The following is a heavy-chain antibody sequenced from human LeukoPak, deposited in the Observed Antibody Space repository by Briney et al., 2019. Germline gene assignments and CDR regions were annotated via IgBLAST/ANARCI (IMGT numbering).Heavy chain of an antibody. Sequence: GASVKASCKVSRYTLTELSMHWVRQAPGKGLEWMGGFDPEDGETIYAQKFQGRVTMTEDTSTDTAYMELSSLRSEDTAVYYCATDISIAAAGTAFDYWGQGTLVTVSS. CDR1: RYTLTELS. V-gene: IGHV1-24*01. D-gene: IGHD6-13*01. CDR2: FDPEDGET. J-gene: IGHJ4*02. CDR3: ATDISIAAAGTAFDY.